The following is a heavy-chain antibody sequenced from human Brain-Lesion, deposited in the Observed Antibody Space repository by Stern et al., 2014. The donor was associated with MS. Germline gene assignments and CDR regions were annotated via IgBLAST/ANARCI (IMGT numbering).Heavy chain of an antibody. CDR1: GGSISSGGYY. J-gene: IGHJ6*02. CDR3: ARGRVVPGFQYYATDV. CDR2: IFNSGST. V-gene: IGHV4-61*02. Sequence: QVQLVQSGPGLVQPSQTLSLSCTVSGGSISSGGYYWSWIRQPAGKGLEWIGRIFNSGSTRYNPSLKSLGTISIDTSKNQFSLRLNSMTAADTAVYYCARGRVVPGFQYYATDVWGQGTTVIVSS. D-gene: IGHD2-2*01.